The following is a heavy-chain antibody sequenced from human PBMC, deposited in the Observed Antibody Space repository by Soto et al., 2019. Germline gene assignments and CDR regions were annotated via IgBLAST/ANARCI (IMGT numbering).Heavy chain of an antibody. V-gene: IGHV3-21*01. Sequence: GGSLRLSCAASGFTFSSYSMNWVRQAPGKGLEWVSSISSSSYIYYADSVKGRFTISRDNAKNSLYLQMNSLRAEDTAVYYCARDPLYSSGGDYYYYGMDVWGQGTTVTVSS. CDR3: ARDPLYSSGGDYYYYGMDV. CDR1: GFTFSSYS. CDR2: ISSSSYI. D-gene: IGHD6-19*01. J-gene: IGHJ6*02.